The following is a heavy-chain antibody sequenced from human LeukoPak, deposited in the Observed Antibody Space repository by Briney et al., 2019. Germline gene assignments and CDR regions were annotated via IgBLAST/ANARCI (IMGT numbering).Heavy chain of an antibody. D-gene: IGHD5-12*01. CDR2: ISSSSSYI. Sequence: GGSLRLSCAASGFTFSSYSMNWVRQAPGKGLEWVSSISSSSSYIYYADSVKGRFTISRDNAKNSLYLKMRSLRAEDTAVYYCARARRNIVATPFDYWGQGTLVTVSS. CDR1: GFTFSSYS. V-gene: IGHV3-21*01. CDR3: ARARRNIVATPFDY. J-gene: IGHJ4*02.